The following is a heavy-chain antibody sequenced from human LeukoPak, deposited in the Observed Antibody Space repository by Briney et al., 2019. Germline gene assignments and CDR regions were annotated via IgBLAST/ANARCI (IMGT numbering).Heavy chain of an antibody. J-gene: IGHJ6*03. Sequence: HPGGSLRLSCAASGFTVSSNYMSWVRQAPGKGLEWVSVIYSGGSTYYADSVKGRFTISRDNAKNSLYLQINSLRAEDTAVYYCARGVPKTSYYYYYMDVWGKGTTVTVSS. CDR3: ARGVPKTSYYYYYMDV. V-gene: IGHV3-53*01. CDR2: IYSGGST. D-gene: IGHD4-11*01. CDR1: GFTVSSNY.